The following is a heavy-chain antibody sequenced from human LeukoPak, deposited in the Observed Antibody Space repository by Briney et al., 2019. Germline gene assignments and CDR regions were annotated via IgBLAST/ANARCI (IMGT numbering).Heavy chain of an antibody. Sequence: PGGSLRLSCAASGFTFSSYWMHWVRQAPGKGLVWVSRISTDGSSTNSADSVKDRLTISRDNAKNTLYLQMNSLRAEDTAVYYCVREYSSSSGRAFDIWGQGTMVTVSP. J-gene: IGHJ3*02. CDR1: GFTFSSYW. V-gene: IGHV3-74*01. D-gene: IGHD6-6*01. CDR2: ISTDGSST. CDR3: VREYSSSSGRAFDI.